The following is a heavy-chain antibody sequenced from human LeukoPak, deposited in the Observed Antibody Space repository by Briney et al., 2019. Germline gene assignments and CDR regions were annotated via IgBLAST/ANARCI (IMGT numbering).Heavy chain of an antibody. Sequence: GGSLRLSCAASGFTFSSYSMNWVRQAPGKGLEWVSSISSSSGYIYYADSVKGRFTISRDNAKNSLYLQMNSLRAEDTAVYYCARDADSSSWSMYYYYGMDVWGQGTTVTVSS. J-gene: IGHJ6*02. D-gene: IGHD6-13*01. V-gene: IGHV3-21*01. CDR2: ISSSSGYI. CDR1: GFTFSSYS. CDR3: ARDADSSSWSMYYYYGMDV.